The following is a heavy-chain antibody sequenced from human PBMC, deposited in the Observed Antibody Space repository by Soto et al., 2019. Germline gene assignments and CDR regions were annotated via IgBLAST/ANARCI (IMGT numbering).Heavy chain of an antibody. CDR2: IIPIFGTA. V-gene: IGHV1-69*01. Sequence: QVQLVQSGAEVKKPGSSVKVSCKASGGTFSSYAISWVGQAPGQGLEWMGGIIPIFGTANYAQKFQGRVTITADESTSTAYMELSSLRSEDTAVYYCARERITIFGVVISRTDYYYYGMDVWGQGTTVTVSS. CDR1: GGTFSSYA. J-gene: IGHJ6*02. CDR3: ARERITIFGVVISRTDYYYYGMDV. D-gene: IGHD3-3*01.